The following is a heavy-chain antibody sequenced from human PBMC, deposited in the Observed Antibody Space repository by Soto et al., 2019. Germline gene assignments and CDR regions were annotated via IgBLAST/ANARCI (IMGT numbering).Heavy chain of an antibody. Sequence: QVQLQESGPGLVRPSQTLSLTCTVSGGSISSGGYYWSWVRQHPGKGLEWIGYIYHSGTTYYNPSLKSRVIISVDTSKNQFSLKLSSVTAADTAVYYCARDPMRYPTYFDHWGRGTLVTVSS. V-gene: IGHV4-31*03. CDR3: ARDPMRYPTYFDH. CDR2: IYHSGTT. D-gene: IGHD1-1*01. CDR1: GGSISSGGYY. J-gene: IGHJ4*02.